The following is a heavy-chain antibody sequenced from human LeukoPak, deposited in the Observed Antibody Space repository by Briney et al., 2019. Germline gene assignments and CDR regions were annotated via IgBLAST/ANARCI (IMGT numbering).Heavy chain of an antibody. CDR3: ARGDHYYDSSGYSFGDY. CDR2: INTNSGGT. CDR1: GFTFTDYY. D-gene: IGHD3-22*01. V-gene: IGHV1-2*04. Sequence: GASVKVSCKASGFTFTDYYMHWVRQAPGQGLEWMGWINTNSGGTNYAQKFQGWVTMTRDTSISTAYMELSRLRSDDTAVYYCARGDHYYDSSGYSFGDYWGQGTLVTVSS. J-gene: IGHJ4*02.